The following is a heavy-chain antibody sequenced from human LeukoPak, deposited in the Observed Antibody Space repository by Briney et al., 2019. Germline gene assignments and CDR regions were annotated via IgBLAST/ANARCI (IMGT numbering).Heavy chain of an antibody. CDR1: GYTFTSYY. D-gene: IGHD3-3*01. CDR2: INPSGGST. J-gene: IGHJ4*02. V-gene: IGHV1-46*01. Sequence: GASVKVSCEASGYTFTSYYMHWVRQAPGQGLEWMGIINPSGGSTSYAQKFQGRVTMTRDTSTSTVYMELSSLRSEDTAVYYCARRQLRFGHFDYWGQGTLVTVSS. CDR3: ARRQLRFGHFDY.